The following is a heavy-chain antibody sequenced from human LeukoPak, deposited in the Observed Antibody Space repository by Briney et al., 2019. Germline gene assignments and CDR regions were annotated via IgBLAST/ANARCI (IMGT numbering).Heavy chain of an antibody. Sequence: GGSLRLSCAASGFTFSGYSMNWVRQAPGKGLEWVSSISSGSHYIYYTDSVRGRLTISRDNPKNSLYLQMNSLRAEDTAVYYCARGTGDSSAYYSPPDVWGKGTTVTVSS. J-gene: IGHJ6*04. V-gene: IGHV3-21*01. CDR1: GFTFSGYS. CDR2: ISSGSHYI. D-gene: IGHD3-22*01. CDR3: ARGTGDSSAYYSPPDV.